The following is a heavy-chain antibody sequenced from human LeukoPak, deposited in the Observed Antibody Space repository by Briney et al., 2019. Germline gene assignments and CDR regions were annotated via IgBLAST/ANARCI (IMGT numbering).Heavy chain of an antibody. CDR3: ARGISCSGGSCRYFDY. CDR2: INPSAGST. D-gene: IGHD2-15*01. Sequence: ASVKVSCKASGYTFTNYYMHWVRQAPGQGLEWMGLINPSAGSTNYAQNFQGRVTMTRDTSTSTVYVELSSLRSEDTAVYYCARGISCSGGSCRYFDYWGQGTLVTVSS. CDR1: GYTFTNYY. J-gene: IGHJ4*02. V-gene: IGHV1-46*01.